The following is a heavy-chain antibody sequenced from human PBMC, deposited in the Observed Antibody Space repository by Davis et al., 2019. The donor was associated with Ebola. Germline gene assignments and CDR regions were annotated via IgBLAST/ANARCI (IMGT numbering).Heavy chain of an antibody. CDR2: ISGSGGST. D-gene: IGHD5-12*01. J-gene: IGHJ4*02. CDR3: ARYNSAYERADLDY. Sequence: GESLKISCATSGFTFSSNAMSWVRQAPGKGLEWVASISGSGGSTYYGDSVKGRFTFSRDNAKNMLYLQMDSLRVEDTAVYYCARYNSAYERADLDYWGQGTLVTVSS. V-gene: IGHV3-23*01. CDR1: GFTFSSNA.